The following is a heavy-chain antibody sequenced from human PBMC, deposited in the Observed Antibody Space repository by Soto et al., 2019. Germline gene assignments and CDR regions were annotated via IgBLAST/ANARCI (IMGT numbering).Heavy chain of an antibody. CDR1: EFTFSSYG. V-gene: IGHV3-30-3*01. CDR3: ARTFYFDRSGMDV. Sequence: GGSLRRAWEASEFTFSSYGMHWVRQAPGKGLEWVAVISYDGNDKYYAESVEGRFTLSRDNSKNTLYLQMNSLRAEDTAVYYCARTFYFDRSGMDVWGQGTTVTVSS. CDR2: ISYDGNDK. J-gene: IGHJ6*02. D-gene: IGHD3-22*01.